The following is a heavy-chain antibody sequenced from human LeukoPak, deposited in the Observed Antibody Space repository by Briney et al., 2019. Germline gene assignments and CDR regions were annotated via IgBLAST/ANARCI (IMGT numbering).Heavy chain of an antibody. D-gene: IGHD2-2*01. CDR1: GYSISSNNW. CDR2: IYYSGTT. Sequence: TSDTLSPTCAVSGYSISSNNWWGWIRQPPGEGLEWIGYIYYSGTTYYNPSLKSRVTMSIDTSKNQLSLKVSSVTAVDTALYYCARHYCSTTSCYVDYWGQGTLVTVSS. V-gene: IGHV4-28*01. CDR3: ARHYCSTTSCYVDY. J-gene: IGHJ4*02.